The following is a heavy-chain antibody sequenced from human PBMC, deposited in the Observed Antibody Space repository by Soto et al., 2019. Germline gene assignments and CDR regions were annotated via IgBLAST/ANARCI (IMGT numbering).Heavy chain of an antibody. J-gene: IGHJ4*02. D-gene: IGHD3-9*01. CDR3: ARLEGLATISYYFDY. CDR2: IYYRGNT. V-gene: IGHV4-39*01. Sequence: QLQLQESGPGLVKPSETLSLTCSVSGDSINSDNYYWGWIRQPPGKGLEWIGSIYYRGNTYYNPSLKTRVTISLDKSKSQCSLKLNCVTAADSAVYFCARLEGLATISYYFDYWGQGTLVTVSS. CDR1: GDSINSDNYY.